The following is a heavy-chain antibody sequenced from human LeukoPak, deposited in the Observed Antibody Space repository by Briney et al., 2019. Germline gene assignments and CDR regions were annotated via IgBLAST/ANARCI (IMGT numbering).Heavy chain of an antibody. J-gene: IGHJ3*02. CDR1: GGSISSYY. V-gene: IGHV4-34*01. Sequence: PSETLSLTCTVSGGSISSYYWSWIRQPPGKGLEWIGEINHSGSTNYNPSLKSRVTISVDTSKNQFSLKLSSVTAADTAVYYCARGLYDAFDIWGQGTMVTVSS. CDR2: INHSGST. CDR3: ARGLYDAFDI.